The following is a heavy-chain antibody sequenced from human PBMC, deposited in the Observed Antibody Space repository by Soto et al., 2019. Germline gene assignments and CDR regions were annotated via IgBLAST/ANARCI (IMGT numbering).Heavy chain of an antibody. Sequence: GASVKVSCKASGYTFTSYAMHWVRQAPGQRREWMGWINAGNGNTKYSQKFQGRVTITRDTSASTAYMELSSLRSEDTAVYYCARSEYSSGWVGWFDPWGQGTLVTVSS. CDR3: ARSEYSSGWVGWFDP. CDR1: GYTFTSYA. J-gene: IGHJ5*02. CDR2: INAGNGNT. D-gene: IGHD6-19*01. V-gene: IGHV1-3*01.